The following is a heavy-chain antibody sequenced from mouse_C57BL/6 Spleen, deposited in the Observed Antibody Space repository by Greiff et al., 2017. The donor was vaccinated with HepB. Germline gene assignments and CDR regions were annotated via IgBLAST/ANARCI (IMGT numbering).Heavy chain of an antibody. CDR1: GYTFTSYW. CDR3: ARDYYGSSPAWFAY. CDR2: IHPNSGST. D-gene: IGHD1-1*01. V-gene: IGHV1-64*01. Sequence: VQLQQPGAELVKPGASVKLSCKASGYTFTSYWMHWVKQRPGQGLEWIGMIHPNSGSTNYNEKFKSKATLTVDKSSSTAYMQLSSLTSAASAVYYCARDYYGSSPAWFAYWGQGTLVTVSA. J-gene: IGHJ3*01.